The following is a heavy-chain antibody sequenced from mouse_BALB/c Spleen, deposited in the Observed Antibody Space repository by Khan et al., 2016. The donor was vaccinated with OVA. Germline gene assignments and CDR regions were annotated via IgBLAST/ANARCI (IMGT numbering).Heavy chain of an antibody. V-gene: IGHV9-3-1*01. CDR2: INTYTGEP. CDR1: GYTFTNYG. CDR3: ARMKPYWYFDV. J-gene: IGHJ1*01. Sequence: QIQLVQSGPELKKPGETVKISCKASGYTFTNYGMNWVKLAPGKGLKWMGWINTYTGEPTYADDFKGRFACSLETSASTAYLQINNLKNEDTATXFCARMKPYWYFDVWGAGTTVTVSS.